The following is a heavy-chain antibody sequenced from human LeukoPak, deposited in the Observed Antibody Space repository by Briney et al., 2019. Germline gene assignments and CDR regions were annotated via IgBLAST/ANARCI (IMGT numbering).Heavy chain of an antibody. V-gene: IGHV4-34*01. D-gene: IGHD3-3*01. CDR2: INHSGST. Sequence: PSETLSLTCTVSGGSISSYYWSWIRQPPGKGLEWIGEINHSGSTNYNPSLKSRVTISVDTSKNQFSLKLSSVTAADTAVYYCARGAPALGRYDFWSGYYDWFDPWGQGTLVTVSS. CDR3: ARGAPALGRYDFWSGYYDWFDP. J-gene: IGHJ5*02. CDR1: GGSISSYY.